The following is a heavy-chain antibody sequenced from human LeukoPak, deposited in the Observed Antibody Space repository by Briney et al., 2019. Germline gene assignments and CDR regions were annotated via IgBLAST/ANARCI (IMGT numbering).Heavy chain of an antibody. Sequence: GGSLRLSCAASGFTLSSYAMSWVRQAPGKGLEWVSSISGGGGGTYYADSVKGRFTISRDNSKNTLYLQMNSLRAEDTAVYYCAKDMVEGSGYYYPTPFDYWGQGTLVTVSS. J-gene: IGHJ4*02. CDR2: ISGGGGGT. CDR1: GFTLSSYA. V-gene: IGHV3-23*01. CDR3: AKDMVEGSGYYYPTPFDY. D-gene: IGHD3-22*01.